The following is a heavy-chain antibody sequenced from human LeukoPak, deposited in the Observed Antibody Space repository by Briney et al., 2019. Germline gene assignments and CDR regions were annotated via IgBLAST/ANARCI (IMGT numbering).Heavy chain of an antibody. J-gene: IGHJ5*02. V-gene: IGHV1-8*01. CDR2: LNPNSGNT. D-gene: IGHD3-16*02. CDR3: ARALYDYVWGSYRYTGGTGEFDP. Sequence: ASVKVSCKASGYTFTSYDINWVRQATGQGLEWMGCLNPNSGNTGYAQKFQGRVTMTRNTSISTAYMELSSLRSENTAVYYCARALYDYVWGSYRYTGGTGEFDPWGQGTLVTVSS. CDR1: GYTFTSYD.